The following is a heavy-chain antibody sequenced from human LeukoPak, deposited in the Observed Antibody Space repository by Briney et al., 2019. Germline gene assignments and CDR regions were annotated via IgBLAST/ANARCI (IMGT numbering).Heavy chain of an antibody. Sequence: SQTLSFTCTVSGGSISSGDYYWSWIRQPPGKGLEWIRYIYYSGSTYYNPSLKSRVTISVDTSKNQFSLKLSSVTAADTAVYYCARVVIAVAGPGDYWGQGTLVTVSS. V-gene: IGHV4-30-4*01. CDR2: IYYSGST. CDR1: GGSISSGDYY. CDR3: ARVVIAVAGPGDY. D-gene: IGHD6-19*01. J-gene: IGHJ4*02.